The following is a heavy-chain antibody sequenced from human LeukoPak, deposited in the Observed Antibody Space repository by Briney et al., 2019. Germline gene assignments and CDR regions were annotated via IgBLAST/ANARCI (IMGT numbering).Heavy chain of an antibody. V-gene: IGHV3-33*01. CDR1: GISFSSHG. J-gene: IGHJ4*02. CDR3: ARARNDYDSNGFAFLDY. Sequence: GGSLRLSCAASGISFSSHGMPWVRQAPGQGLEWVAVIWYDGSNIYYADSVKGRFTISRDNSKNTLYLQMNSLRAEDTALYYCARARNDYDSNGFAFLDYWGQGTLVTVSS. CDR2: IWYDGSNI. D-gene: IGHD3-22*01.